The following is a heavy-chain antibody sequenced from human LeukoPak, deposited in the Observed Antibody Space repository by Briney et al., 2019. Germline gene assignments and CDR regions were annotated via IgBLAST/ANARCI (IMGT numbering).Heavy chain of an antibody. J-gene: IGHJ6*03. D-gene: IGHD6-19*01. CDR1: GYTFTGYY. CDR2: INPNSGDT. V-gene: IGHV1-2*02. CDR3: ARGVAGAYYYYYMDV. Sequence: ASVKVSCKASGYTFTGYYMHWVRQAPGQGLEWMGWINPNSGDTIYGQKFQGRVTMTRDTSISTAYMELSRLRSDDTAAYYCARGVAGAYYYYYMDVWGKGTTVTVSS.